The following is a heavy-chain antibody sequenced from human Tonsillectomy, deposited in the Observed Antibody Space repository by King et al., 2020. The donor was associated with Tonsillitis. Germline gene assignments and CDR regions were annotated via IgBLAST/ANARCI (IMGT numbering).Heavy chain of an antibody. V-gene: IGHV3-48*04. J-gene: IGHJ4*02. CDR2: ISSSSSTI. Sequence: QLVQSGGGLVQPGGSLRLSCAASGFTFCNYHMNWVRQAPGKGLEWVSYISSSSSTIYYADSVKGRFTISRDNAKNSLFLQMNSLRVEDTAVYYCASARIRGQGTLVTVSS. CDR3: ASARI. CDR1: GFTFCNYH.